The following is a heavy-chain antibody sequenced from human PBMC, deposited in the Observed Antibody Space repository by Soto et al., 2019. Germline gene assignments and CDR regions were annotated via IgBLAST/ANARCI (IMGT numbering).Heavy chain of an antibody. CDR2: IIPIFGTA. Sequence: ASVKVSCKASGGTSSSYAISWVRQAPGQGLEWMGGIIPIFGTANYAQKFQGRVTITADKSTSTAYMELSSLRSEDTAVYYCAREVGCPDETNWFDPWGQGTLVTVSS. CDR3: AREVGCPDETNWFDP. CDR1: GGTSSSYA. J-gene: IGHJ5*02. V-gene: IGHV1-69*06. D-gene: IGHD2-2*03.